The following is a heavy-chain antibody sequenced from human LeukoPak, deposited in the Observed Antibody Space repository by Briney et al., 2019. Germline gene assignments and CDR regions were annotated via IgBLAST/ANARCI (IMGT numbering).Heavy chain of an antibody. J-gene: IGHJ4*02. CDR3: ARGKQWWPY. CDR2: IYYSGST. D-gene: IGHD2-15*01. CDR1: GGSISSSSYH. Sequence: SETLSLTCTVSGGSISSSSYHWRWLRQSPGKGLEWIGYIYYSGSTNYNPSLKSRVTISVDTSKNQFSLKLSSVTAADTAVYYCARGKQWWPYWGQGTLVIVSS. V-gene: IGHV4-61*01.